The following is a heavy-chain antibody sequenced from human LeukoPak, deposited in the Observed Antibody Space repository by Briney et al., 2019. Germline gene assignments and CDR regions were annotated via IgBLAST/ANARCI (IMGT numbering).Heavy chain of an antibody. CDR3: AKDHYYGSGSYYYYMDV. D-gene: IGHD3-10*01. V-gene: IGHV3-30*02. CDR1: GFTFSSYS. Sequence: GGSLRLSCAASGFTFSSYSMNWVRQAPGKGLEWVAFIRYDGSNKYYADSVKGRFTISRDNSKNTLYLQMNSLRTEDTAVYYCAKDHYYGSGSYYYYMDVWGKGTTVTVSS. CDR2: IRYDGSNK. J-gene: IGHJ6*03.